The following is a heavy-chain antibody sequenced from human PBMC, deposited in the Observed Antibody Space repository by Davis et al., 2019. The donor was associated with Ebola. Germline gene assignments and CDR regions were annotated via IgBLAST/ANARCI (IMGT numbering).Heavy chain of an antibody. CDR1: GYTFTTYG. CDR2: ISAYYGTT. V-gene: IGHV1-18*01. J-gene: IGHJ1*01. D-gene: IGHD3-10*01. CDR3: AGEAEVDGSIFFLH. Sequence: ASVKVSCKASGYTFTTYGISWVRQAPGQGLEWMGWISAYYGTTNYAQSLQGRVTMTRDTSTSTAHMELRGLRSDDTAVYYCAGEAEVDGSIFFLHWGQGTLVTVSS.